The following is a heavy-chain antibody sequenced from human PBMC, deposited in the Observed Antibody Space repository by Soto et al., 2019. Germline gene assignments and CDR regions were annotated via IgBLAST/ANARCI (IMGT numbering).Heavy chain of an antibody. Sequence: VASVKVSCKASGYSFTAFHMHWVRQAPGLGLQWMGIINPNLGHSNTAQRFQGRVAMTWDTSTSTVYMELSSLTSDDTAVYYCAIEQYSTSSFFFDHWGQGTPVTVSS. CDR1: GYSFTAFH. J-gene: IGHJ4*02. CDR3: AIEQYSTSSFFFDH. V-gene: IGHV1-46*01. CDR2: INPNLGHS. D-gene: IGHD6-6*01.